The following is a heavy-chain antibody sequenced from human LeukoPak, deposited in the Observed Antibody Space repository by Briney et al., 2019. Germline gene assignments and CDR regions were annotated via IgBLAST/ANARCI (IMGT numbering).Heavy chain of an antibody. CDR3: ARAPGSLTACYRGGWFDP. J-gene: IGHJ5*02. D-gene: IGHD3-9*01. Sequence: PSETLSLTCAVYGGSFSGFYWSWIRQPPGKGLEWIGEINDSGSPNYNPSLKSRVTISVDTSKNQFSLRLNSVTAADTAVYYCARAPGSLTACYRGGWFDPWGQGTLVTVSS. CDR2: INDSGSP. CDR1: GGSFSGFY. V-gene: IGHV4-34*01.